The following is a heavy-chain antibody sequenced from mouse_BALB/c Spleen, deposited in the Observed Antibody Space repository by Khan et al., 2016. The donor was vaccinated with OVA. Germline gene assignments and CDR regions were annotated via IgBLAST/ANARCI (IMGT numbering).Heavy chain of an antibody. Sequence: EVQLQESGPGLVKPSQSLSLTCSVTGYSITSGYFWNWIRQFPGNKLEWMGYIRYDGNSNYNPSLKNRISITRDTSKNQFFLMLNSVTPADTATYYCARGGSSGPAWFAYWGQGTLVTVSA. CDR1: GYSITSGYF. CDR2: IRYDGNS. J-gene: IGHJ3*01. D-gene: IGHD3-1*01. V-gene: IGHV3-6*02. CDR3: ARGGSSGPAWFAY.